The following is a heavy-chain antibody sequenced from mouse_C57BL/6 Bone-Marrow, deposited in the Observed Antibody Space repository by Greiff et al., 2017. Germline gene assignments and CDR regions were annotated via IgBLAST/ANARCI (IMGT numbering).Heavy chain of an antibody. V-gene: IGHV5-6*01. CDR1: GFTFSSYG. D-gene: IGHD1-1*01. Sequence: EVHLVESGGDLVKPGGSLKLSCAASGFTFSSYGMSWVRQTPDKRLEWVATISSGGSYTYYPDSVKGRFTISRDNAKNTLYLQMSSLKSEDTAMYYCARDHYYGSSRYAMDYWGQGTSVTVSS. CDR2: ISSGGSYT. J-gene: IGHJ4*01. CDR3: ARDHYYGSSRYAMDY.